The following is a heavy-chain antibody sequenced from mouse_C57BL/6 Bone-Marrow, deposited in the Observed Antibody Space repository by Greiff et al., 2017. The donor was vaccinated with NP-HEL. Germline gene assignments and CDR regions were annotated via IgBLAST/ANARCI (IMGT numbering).Heavy chain of an antibody. V-gene: IGHV1-81*01. Sequence: QVQLQQSGAELARPGASVKLSCKASGYTFTSYGISWVKQRTGQGLEWFGDIYPRSGNTYYNEKFKGTATLTAAKYSRTAYMELRSLTSEDSAVYFCASRTGTRYFEVWGTGTTVTVSS. CDR2: IYPRSGNT. J-gene: IGHJ1*03. D-gene: IGHD4-1*01. CDR1: GYTFTSYG. CDR3: ASRTGTRYFEV.